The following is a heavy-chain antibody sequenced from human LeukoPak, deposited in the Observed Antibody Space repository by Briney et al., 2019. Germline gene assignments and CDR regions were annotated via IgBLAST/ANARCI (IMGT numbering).Heavy chain of an antibody. V-gene: IGHV3-53*01. Sequence: GGSLSLSCAASGFTVSSNYMSWVRQAPGKGLEWVLVIYSGGTTYYADSVKGRFTISRDNSKNTLYLQMNSLRAEDTAVYYCARASNYYGMDVWGQGTTVTVSS. CDR3: ARASNYYGMDV. CDR2: IYSGGTT. D-gene: IGHD6-6*01. CDR1: GFTVSSNY. J-gene: IGHJ6*02.